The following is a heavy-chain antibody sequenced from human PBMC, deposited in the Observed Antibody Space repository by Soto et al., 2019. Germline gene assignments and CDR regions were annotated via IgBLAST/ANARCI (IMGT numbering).Heavy chain of an antibody. CDR2: IDKTGART. Sequence: EVQLLESGGGLAQSGGALTISCAASEFTFGMYGMAWVRQAPGKGLEWVSAIDKTGARTWYVDSVKGRFTISRDNSGNTLYLQMNSLRAEDTAVYYCAKEGGFREPFDYWGQGTLVTVSS. J-gene: IGHJ4*02. V-gene: IGHV3-23*01. CDR1: EFTFGMYG. CDR3: AKEGGFREPFDY.